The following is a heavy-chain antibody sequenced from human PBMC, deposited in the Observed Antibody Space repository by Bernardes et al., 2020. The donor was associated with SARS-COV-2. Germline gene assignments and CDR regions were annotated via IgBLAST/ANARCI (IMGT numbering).Heavy chain of an antibody. Sequence: ASMKVSCKASGYTFTAQYMHWVRQAPGQGLEWMGWTNPKNRGANYARKFQDRVTMTSDTSINTAYMELSSLRYDDTPVYYCTGGRRDLYFYTGLEIWGQGTTVTVSS. V-gene: IGHV1-2*02. CDR1: GYTFTAQY. CDR2: TNPKNRGA. D-gene: IGHD1-26*01. J-gene: IGHJ6*02. CDR3: TGGRRDLYFYTGLEI.